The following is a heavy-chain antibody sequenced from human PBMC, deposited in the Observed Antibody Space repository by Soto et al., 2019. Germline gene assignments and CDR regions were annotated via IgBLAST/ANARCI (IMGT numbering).Heavy chain of an antibody. V-gene: IGHV3-23*01. CDR2: XXXGGGXT. CDR1: GFTFSSXA. D-gene: IGHD5-12*01. CDR3: AKDFLVSELSXXDSAGFDY. Sequence: GGSLRLSCAASGFTFSSXAMXWXRQAPGKGLEWXSXXXXGGGXTYSPAPGKGRFTISRDNSKNTLYLQMNSLRAEDTAVYYCAKDFLVSELSXXDSAGFDYWGQGTLVTVSS. J-gene: IGHJ4*02.